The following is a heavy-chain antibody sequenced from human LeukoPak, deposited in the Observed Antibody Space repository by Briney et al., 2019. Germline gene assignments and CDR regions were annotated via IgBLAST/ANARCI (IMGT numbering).Heavy chain of an antibody. D-gene: IGHD3-16*01. V-gene: IGHV3-53*03. CDR2: FYSGGVT. Sequence: PGGSLRLSCAASGFTVSDTYMTWVRQPPGKGLEYVSIFYSGGVTDYAASVKGRFTISRDESKNTVYLHMNNVTADDTAKYYCARGGANTFNSYYYYSLDVWGKGTTVTVPS. CDR1: GFTVSDTY. J-gene: IGHJ6*04. CDR3: ARGGANTFNSYYYYSLDV.